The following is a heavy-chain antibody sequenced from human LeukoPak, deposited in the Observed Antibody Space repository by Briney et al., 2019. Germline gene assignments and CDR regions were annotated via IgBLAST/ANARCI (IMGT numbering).Heavy chain of an antibody. Sequence: GGSLRLSCAASGFTSSSYWMSWVRQAPGKGLEWVSYISSSGSTIYYADSVKGRFTISRDNAKNSLYLQMNSLRAEDTAVYYCARDCMVVAAAAPYYMDVWGKGTTVTVSS. D-gene: IGHD2-2*01. CDR1: GFTSSSYW. CDR3: ARDCMVVAAAAPYYMDV. J-gene: IGHJ6*03. V-gene: IGHV3-48*04. CDR2: ISSSGSTI.